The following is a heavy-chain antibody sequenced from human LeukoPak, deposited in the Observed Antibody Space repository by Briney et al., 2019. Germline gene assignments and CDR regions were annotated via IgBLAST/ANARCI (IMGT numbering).Heavy chain of an antibody. J-gene: IGHJ4*02. CDR3: ARENPAGDPFDY. V-gene: IGHV1-69*06. CDR2: IIPIFGTA. D-gene: IGHD4-17*01. Sequence: GSSVKVSCKASGGTFSSYAISWVRQAPGQGLEWMGGIIPIFGTANYAQKFQGRVTITADKSTSTAYMGLSSLRSEDTAVYYCARENPAGDPFDYWGQGTLVTVSS. CDR1: GGTFSSYA.